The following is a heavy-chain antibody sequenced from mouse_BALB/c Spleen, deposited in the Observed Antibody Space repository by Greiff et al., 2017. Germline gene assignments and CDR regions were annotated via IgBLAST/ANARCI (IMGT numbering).Heavy chain of an antibody. CDR2: IYPGNSDT. V-gene: IGHV1-5*01. D-gene: IGHD1-1*01. CDR3: TGGRRYYFDY. Sequence: EVQLQQSGTVLARPGASVKMSCTASGYSFTSYWMHWVKQRPGQGLEWIGAIYPGNSDTSYNQKFKGKAKLTAVTSASTAYMELSSLTNEDSAVYYCTGGRRYYFDYWGQGTTLTVSA. CDR1: GYSFTSYW. J-gene: IGHJ2*01.